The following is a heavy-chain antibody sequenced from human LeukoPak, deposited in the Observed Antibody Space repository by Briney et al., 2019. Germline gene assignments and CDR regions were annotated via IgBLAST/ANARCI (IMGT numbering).Heavy chain of an antibody. V-gene: IGHV4-39*02. CDR3: VRVSGSFYNVAD. CDR1: GGSISSSIYY. J-gene: IGHJ4*02. D-gene: IGHD1-26*01. Sequence: SETLSLTCTVSGGSISSSIYYWGWIRQPPGKGLEWIGSIHYSGSTFYNPSLKSRVTISVDTSRNQFSLKLTSVTATDTAVYYCVRVSGSFYNVADWGQGTLATVSS. CDR2: IHYSGST.